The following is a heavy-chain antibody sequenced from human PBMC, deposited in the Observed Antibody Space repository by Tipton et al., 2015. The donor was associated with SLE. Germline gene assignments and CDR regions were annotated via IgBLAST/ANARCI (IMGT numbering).Heavy chain of an antibody. CDR1: GGSISSGSYY. CDR2: IYTSGST. V-gene: IGHV4-61*02. J-gene: IGHJ4*02. CDR3: ARDEYRYDTTGYHLLGHFDF. Sequence: TLSLTCTVSGGSISSGSYYWSWIRQPAGKGLEWIGRIYTSGSTNYNPSLKSRVTISVDTSKNQFSLNLSSVTAADTAVYYCARDEYRYDTTGYHLLGHFDFWGQGTLVTVSS. D-gene: IGHD3-22*01.